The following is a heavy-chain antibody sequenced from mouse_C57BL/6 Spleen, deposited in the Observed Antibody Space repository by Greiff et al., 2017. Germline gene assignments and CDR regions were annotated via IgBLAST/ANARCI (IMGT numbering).Heavy chain of an antibody. D-gene: IGHD1-1*01. J-gene: IGHJ3*01. CDR3: TRALYGSSSAWFAY. CDR1: GYTFTSYW. V-gene: IGHV1-5*01. Sequence: EVQVVESGTVLARPGASVKMSCKTSGYTFTSYWMHWVKQRPGQGLEWIGAIYPGNSDTSYNQKFKGKAKLTAVTSASTAYMELSSLTNEDSAVYYCTRALYGSSSAWFAYWGQGTLVTVSA. CDR2: IYPGNSDT.